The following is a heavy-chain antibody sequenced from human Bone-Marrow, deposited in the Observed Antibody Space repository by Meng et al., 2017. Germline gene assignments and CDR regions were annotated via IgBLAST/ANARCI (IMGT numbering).Heavy chain of an antibody. CDR2: ISSSSSYI. J-gene: IGHJ4*02. Sequence: GESLKISCAASGFTFSSYEMNWVRQAPGKGLEWVSSISSSSSYIYYADSVKGRFTISRDNAKNSLYLQMNSLRAEDTAVYYCARCDSSGYYYFDYWGQGTLVTVSS. CDR3: ARCDSSGYYYFDY. D-gene: IGHD3-22*01. V-gene: IGHV3-21*01. CDR1: GFTFSSYE.